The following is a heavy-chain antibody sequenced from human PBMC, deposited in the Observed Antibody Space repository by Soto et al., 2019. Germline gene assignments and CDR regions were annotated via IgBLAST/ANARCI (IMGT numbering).Heavy chain of an antibody. CDR1: GGSISSGGYY. CDR2: IYYSGST. V-gene: IGHV4-31*03. CDR3: ARDRASAAYYYYGMDG. J-gene: IGHJ6*02. Sequence: QVQLQESGPGLVKPSQTLSLTCTVSGGSISSGGYYWIWIRQQPGKGLEWIGYIYYSGSTYYNPSRKSRVTISVDTSKNQFSLKLSSVTAADTAVYYCARDRASAAYYYYGMDGWGQGTTVTVSS. D-gene: IGHD2-15*01.